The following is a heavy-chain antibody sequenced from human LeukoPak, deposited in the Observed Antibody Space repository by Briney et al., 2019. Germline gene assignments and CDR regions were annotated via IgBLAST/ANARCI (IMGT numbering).Heavy chain of an antibody. Sequence: PSETLSLTCTVSGGSISSSSYYWGWIRQPPGKGLEWIGSIYYSGSTYYNPSLKSRVTISVDTSKNQFSLKLSSVTAADTAVYYCARHYYDSSGYYLEGFDIRGQGTMVTVS. CDR1: GGSISSSSYY. D-gene: IGHD3-22*01. CDR3: ARHYYDSSGYYLEGFDI. V-gene: IGHV4-39*01. J-gene: IGHJ3*02. CDR2: IYYSGST.